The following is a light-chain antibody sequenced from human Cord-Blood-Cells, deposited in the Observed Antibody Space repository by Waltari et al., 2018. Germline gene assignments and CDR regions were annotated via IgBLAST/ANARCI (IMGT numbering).Light chain of an antibody. CDR3: SSYTSSSTLV. CDR1: SSAVGGYNS. V-gene: IGLV2-14*01. Sequence: QSALTQPASVSGSPGPSITISCPGTSSAVGGYNSVSWYQQHPGKAPKPMIYDVSNRPSGVSNRVSGSKSGNTASLTISGLQAEDEADYYCSSYTSSSTLVFGGGTKLTVL. CDR2: DVS. J-gene: IGLJ3*02.